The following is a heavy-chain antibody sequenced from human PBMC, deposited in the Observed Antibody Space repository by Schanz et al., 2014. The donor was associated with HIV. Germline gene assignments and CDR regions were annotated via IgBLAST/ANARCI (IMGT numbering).Heavy chain of an antibody. V-gene: IGHV1-2*02. Sequence: LVQSGAEVKKPGASVTVSCKASGYTFSNYGINWVRQAPGQGLEWMGWINPSSGGTNYAQKFQGRVTMTRDTSISTAYMELRRLRSDDTAVYYCAREKTTLNWFDPWGQGTLVTVSS. CDR1: GYTFSNYG. D-gene: IGHD4-4*01. CDR2: INPSSGGT. J-gene: IGHJ5*02. CDR3: AREKTTLNWFDP.